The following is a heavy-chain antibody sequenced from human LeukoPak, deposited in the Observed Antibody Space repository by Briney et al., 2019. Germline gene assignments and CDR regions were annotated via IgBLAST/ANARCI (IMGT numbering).Heavy chain of an antibody. CDR1: GGTFSSSA. CDR3: ASEGYSGYDDYYYYGMDV. D-gene: IGHD5-12*01. J-gene: IGHJ6*02. Sequence: SVKVSCKASGGTFSSSAISWVRQAPGQGLEWMGRIIPILSIANYAQKFQGRVTITADKSTSTAYMELSSLRSEDTAVYYCASEGYSGYDDYYYYGMDVWGQGTTVTVSS. V-gene: IGHV1-69*04. CDR2: IIPILSIA.